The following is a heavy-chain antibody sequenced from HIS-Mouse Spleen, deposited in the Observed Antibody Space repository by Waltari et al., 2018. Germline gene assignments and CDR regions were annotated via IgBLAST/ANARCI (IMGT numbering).Heavy chain of an antibody. CDR2: IYYRGST. J-gene: IGHJ2*01. V-gene: IGHV4-39*07. Sequence: QLQLQESGPGLVKPSETLSLTCTVSGGSISSSSYYWGWLRQPPGKGLDWIGSIYYRGSTYHNPAVKSRVTISVDTSKNQFSRKLSSVTAADTAVYYCAREIPYSSSWYDWYFDLWGRGTLVTVSS. D-gene: IGHD6-13*01. CDR3: AREIPYSSSWYDWYFDL. CDR1: GGSISSSSYY.